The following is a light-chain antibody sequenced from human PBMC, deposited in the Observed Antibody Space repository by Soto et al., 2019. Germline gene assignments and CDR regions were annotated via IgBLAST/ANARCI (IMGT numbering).Light chain of an antibody. V-gene: IGLV2-14*03. CDR2: DVT. J-gene: IGLJ1*01. CDR3: NSYTSSSTYV. Sequence: QSALTQPASVSGSPGQSITISCTGTSSDVGGFNYVSWYQQHPGKAPKLMIYDVTNPPSGVSYRFPGSKSGNTASLTISGLQAEDEADYYCNSYTSSSTYVFGTGTKVTVL. CDR1: SSDVGGFNY.